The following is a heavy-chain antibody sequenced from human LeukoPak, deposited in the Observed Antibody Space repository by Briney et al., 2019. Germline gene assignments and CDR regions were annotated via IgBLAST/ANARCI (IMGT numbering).Heavy chain of an antibody. V-gene: IGHV6-1*01. D-gene: IGHD1-1*01. CDR2: AFYRSKWYI. CDR1: GDSVSSNSVA. Sequence: SQTLSLTCAISGDSVSSNSVAWKWIRKSPSRGLEWQGRAFYRSKWYIDYAVSVKSRITINPDTSKNQFSLQLNSVTPEDTAVYYCARWDHDLAHLDYWGQGTLVTVSS. J-gene: IGHJ4*02. CDR3: ARWDHDLAHLDY.